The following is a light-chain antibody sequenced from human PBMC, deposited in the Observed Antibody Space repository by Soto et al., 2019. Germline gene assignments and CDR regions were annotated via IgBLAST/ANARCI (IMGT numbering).Light chain of an antibody. CDR3: QHFGGPPRT. CDR1: QSVSSSY. CDR2: GAS. J-gene: IGKJ1*01. Sequence: EIALKQSPGTLSLSPGERATLSCRASQSVSSSYLAWYQQKPGQAPRLLIYGASTRATGIPDRFSGSGSGTDFTLTISRLEPEDAAVYYCQHFGGPPRTFGQGTRVEIK. V-gene: IGKV3-20*01.